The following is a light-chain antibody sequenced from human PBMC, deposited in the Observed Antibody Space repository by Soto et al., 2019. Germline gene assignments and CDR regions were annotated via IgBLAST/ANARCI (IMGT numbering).Light chain of an antibody. V-gene: IGKV1-5*03. CDR1: QIIDTW. CDR3: QQYKSFWT. Sequence: DIQMTQSPSTLSASVGDRVIITCRASQIIDTWLAWYQQRPGKAPKVLISKVSNLESGVPARFRGSGSGTEFTLTISGLQPDDFATYYCQQYKSFWTFGQGPRVDIK. CDR2: KVS. J-gene: IGKJ1*01.